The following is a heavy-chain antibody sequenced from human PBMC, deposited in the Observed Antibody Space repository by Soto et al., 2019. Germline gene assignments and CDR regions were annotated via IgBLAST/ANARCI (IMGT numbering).Heavy chain of an antibody. V-gene: IGHV2-5*01. D-gene: IGHD3-9*01. CDR2: IYWNDDK. Sequence: SGPTLVNPTRPLTLTCTFSGFSLSTSGVGVGWIRQPPGKALEWLALIYWNDDKRYSPSLKSRLTITKDTSKNQVVLTMTNMDPVDTATYYCAHKGRLLYFDWPHTPWFDLCGQGTLVTVSS. CDR3: AHKGRLLYFDWPHTPWFDL. CDR1: GFSLSTSGVG. J-gene: IGHJ5*02.